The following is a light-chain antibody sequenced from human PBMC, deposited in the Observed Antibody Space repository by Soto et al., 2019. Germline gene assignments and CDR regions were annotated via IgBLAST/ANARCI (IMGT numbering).Light chain of an antibody. J-gene: IGLJ2*01. V-gene: IGLV7-46*01. CDR1: TGAVTSNHY. CDR2: DTN. Sequence: QAVVTQEPALTVSPGGTVTLTCASSTGAVTSNHYPYWFKLKPGQAPRTLIVDTNDTHSWTPARFSGSLHGGKAALILSGAQPEDDAENYCFLPDGIYRVFAGGIKLPV. CDR3: FLPDGIYRV.